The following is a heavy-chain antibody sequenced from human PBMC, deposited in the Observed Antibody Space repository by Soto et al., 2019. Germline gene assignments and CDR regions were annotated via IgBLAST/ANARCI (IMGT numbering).Heavy chain of an antibody. D-gene: IGHD2-15*01. V-gene: IGHV1-69*13. Sequence: SVKVSCKASGGTFSSYVISWVRQAPGQGLEWMGGLIPMFCTTNYEQKFQDRLTITADESTSTAYMELSSLRCEDTAVYLCATQYCDAFLCYCDPLDVCGHGSSVPVSS. CDR2: LIPMFCTT. CDR1: GGTFSSYV. J-gene: IGHJ6*02. CDR3: ATQYCDAFLCYCDPLDV.